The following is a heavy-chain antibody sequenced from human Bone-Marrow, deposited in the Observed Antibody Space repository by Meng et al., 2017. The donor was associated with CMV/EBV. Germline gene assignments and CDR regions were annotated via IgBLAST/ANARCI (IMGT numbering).Heavy chain of an antibody. D-gene: IGHD1-26*01. V-gene: IGHV3-72*01. CDR2: TRDKANSYTT. Sequence: GESLKISCAASGFTFSDHYMDWVRQTPGKGLEWVGRTRDKANSYTTEYAASVKGRFTISRDDSKNTLYLQMNSLKTEDTAVYYCTTDNLEWELLRTLPFDYWGQGTLVTIAS. CDR1: GFTFSDHY. J-gene: IGHJ4*02. CDR3: TTDNLEWELLRTLPFDY.